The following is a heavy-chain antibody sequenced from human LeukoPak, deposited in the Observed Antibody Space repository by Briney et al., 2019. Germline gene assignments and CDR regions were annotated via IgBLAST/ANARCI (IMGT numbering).Heavy chain of an antibody. Sequence: GGSLRLSCAASGFTFSSYGMSWVRQAPGKGLEWVSAISGSGGSTYYADSVKGRFTISRDNSKNTLYLQMNSLRAEDTAVYYCARTDSSGYYFQYYFDYWGQGTLVTVSS. J-gene: IGHJ4*02. CDR2: ISGSGGST. V-gene: IGHV3-23*01. D-gene: IGHD3-22*01. CDR3: ARTDSSGYYFQYYFDY. CDR1: GFTFSSYG.